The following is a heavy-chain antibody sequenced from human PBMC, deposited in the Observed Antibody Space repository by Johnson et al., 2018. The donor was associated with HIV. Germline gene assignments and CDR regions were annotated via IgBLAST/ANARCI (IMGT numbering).Heavy chain of an antibody. V-gene: IGHV3-33*08. CDR1: GFTFSSYG. Sequence: QVQLVESGGGVVQPGRSLRLSCAASGFTFSSYGMHWIRQAPGKGLEWVAVIWYDGSNKYYADSVKGRFTISTDNAKNSLYLQMNSLRPEDTAVYYCVRGGQWGATDAFDVWGQGTMVTVSS. CDR2: IWYDGSNK. J-gene: IGHJ3*01. D-gene: IGHD6-19*01. CDR3: VRGGQWGATDAFDV.